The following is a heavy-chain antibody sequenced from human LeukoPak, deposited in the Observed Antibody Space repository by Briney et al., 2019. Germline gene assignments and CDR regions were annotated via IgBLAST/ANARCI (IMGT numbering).Heavy chain of an antibody. CDR1: GGSISSYY. CDR3: ARSILHSGGSCCWYYFDY. CDR2: IYYTGNT. V-gene: IGHV4-59*01. J-gene: IGHJ4*02. D-gene: IGHD2-15*01. Sequence: PSETLSLTCTVSGGSISSYYWSWIRQPPGKGLEWIGYIYYTGNTNYNPSLKSRVTISTDTSRNQFSLKLSSMTAADTAVYYCARSILHSGGSCCWYYFDYWGQGTLATVSS.